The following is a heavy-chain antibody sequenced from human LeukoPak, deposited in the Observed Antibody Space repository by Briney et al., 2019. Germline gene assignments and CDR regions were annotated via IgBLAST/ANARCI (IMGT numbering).Heavy chain of an antibody. CDR1: GGSTSSYY. D-gene: IGHD6-19*01. V-gene: IGHV4-59*08. CDR2: IYYSGST. CDR3: ARGSSGWYQHFDY. Sequence: SETLSLTCTVSGGSTSSYYWSWIRQPPGKGLEWIGYIYYSGSTNYNPSLKSRVTISVDTSKNQFSLKLSSVTAADTAVYYCARGSSGWYQHFDYWGQGTLVTVSS. J-gene: IGHJ4*02.